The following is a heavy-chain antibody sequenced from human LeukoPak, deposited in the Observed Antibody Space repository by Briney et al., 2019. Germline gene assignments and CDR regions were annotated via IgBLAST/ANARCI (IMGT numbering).Heavy chain of an antibody. Sequence: GRSLRLSCAASGFTFSSYAMHWVRQAPGKGLEWVSSISSSSYIYYADSVKGRFTISRDNAKNSLYLQMNSLRAEDTAVYYCARPSAYCSSTSCPIDYWGQGTLVTVSS. V-gene: IGHV3-21*01. CDR1: GFTFSSYA. J-gene: IGHJ4*02. CDR3: ARPSAYCSSTSCPIDY. D-gene: IGHD2-2*01. CDR2: ISSSSYI.